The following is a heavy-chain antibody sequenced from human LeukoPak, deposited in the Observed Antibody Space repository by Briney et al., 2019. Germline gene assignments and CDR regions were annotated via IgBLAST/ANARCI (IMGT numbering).Heavy chain of an antibody. CDR3: AKGGTPPDY. CDR1: GFTFSSYE. V-gene: IGHV3-30*18. J-gene: IGHJ4*02. Sequence: GGSLRLSCAASGFTFSSYEMNWVRQAPGKGLEWVAVISYDGSNKYYADSVKGRFTISRDNSKNTLYLQMNSLRAEDTAVYYCAKGGTPPDYWGQGTLVTVSS. CDR2: ISYDGSNK.